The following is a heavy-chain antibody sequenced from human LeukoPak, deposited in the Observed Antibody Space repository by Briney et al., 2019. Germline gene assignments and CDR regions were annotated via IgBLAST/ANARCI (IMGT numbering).Heavy chain of an antibody. J-gene: IGHJ4*02. Sequence: GGSLRLSCAASGFTFDDYAMHWVRQAPGKGLEWVSGISWNSGSIGYADSVKGRFTISRDNAKNSLYLQMNSLRAEDTALYYCAKDTRGYPLYYFDYWGQGTLVTVSS. CDR3: AKDTRGYPLYYFDY. V-gene: IGHV3-9*01. D-gene: IGHD3-22*01. CDR1: GFTFDDYA. CDR2: ISWNSGSI.